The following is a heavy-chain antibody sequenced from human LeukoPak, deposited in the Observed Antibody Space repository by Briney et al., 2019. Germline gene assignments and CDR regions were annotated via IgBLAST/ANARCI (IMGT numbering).Heavy chain of an antibody. CDR2: IKQDGSEK. CDR1: GFTFSSYW. V-gene: IGHV3-7*01. J-gene: IGHJ3*02. CDR3: ARRQFNWGSAFDI. D-gene: IGHD7-27*01. Sequence: PGGSLRLSCEASGFTFSSYWMSWVRQAPGKGLEWVANIKQDGSEKYYVDSVKGRFTISRDNAKNSLYLQMNSLRAEDTAVYYCARRQFNWGSAFDIWGQGTMVTVSS.